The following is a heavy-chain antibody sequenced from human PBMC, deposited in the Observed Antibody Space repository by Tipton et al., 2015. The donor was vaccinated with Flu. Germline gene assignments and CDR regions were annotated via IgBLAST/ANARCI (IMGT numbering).Heavy chain of an antibody. D-gene: IGHD3-3*01. V-gene: IGHV4-4*07. Sequence: TLSLTCTVSGDSISSYYWSWIRQPAGKGLEWIGRIYTSGSTYYNPSLKSRVTISVDTSKNQFSLKLISVTAADTAVYYCARVSPGVESWFDPWGQGTLVTVSS. CDR3: ARVSPGVESWFDP. J-gene: IGHJ5*02. CDR1: GDSISSYY. CDR2: IYTSGST.